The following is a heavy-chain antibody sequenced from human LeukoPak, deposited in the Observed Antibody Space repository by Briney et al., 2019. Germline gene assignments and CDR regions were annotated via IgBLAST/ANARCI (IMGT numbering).Heavy chain of an antibody. CDR3: ARVRGYSYGYGMDV. CDR2: IYYSGST. V-gene: IGHV4-59*01. CDR1: GGSISSYH. J-gene: IGHJ6*02. Sequence: SETLSLTCTVSGGSISSYHWSWIRQPPGKGLEWIGYIYYSGSTNYNPSLKGRVTISVDTSKNQFSLKLSSVTAADTAVYYCARVRGYSYGYGMDVWGQGTTVTVSS. D-gene: IGHD5-18*01.